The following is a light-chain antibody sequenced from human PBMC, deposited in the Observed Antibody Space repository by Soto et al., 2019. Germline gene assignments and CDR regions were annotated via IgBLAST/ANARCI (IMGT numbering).Light chain of an antibody. V-gene: IGKV3-20*01. CDR1: QSVSSSY. Sequence: EIVLTQSPGTLSLSPGERATLSCRASQSVSSSYLAWYQQKPGQAPRLLIYGASSRATGIPDRVSGSGSGTDFTLTMSRLEPEDFAVYYCQQYGSSLLFTFGPGTKVDIK. CDR3: QQYGSSLLFT. CDR2: GAS. J-gene: IGKJ3*01.